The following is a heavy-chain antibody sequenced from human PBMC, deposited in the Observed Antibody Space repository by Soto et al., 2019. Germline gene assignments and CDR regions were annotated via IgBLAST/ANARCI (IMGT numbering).Heavy chain of an antibody. Sequence: SVKVSCKASGGTFSSYTISWVRQAPGQGLEWMGRIIPILGIANYAQKFQGRVTITADKSTSTAYMELSSLRSEDAAVYYWGSFGMVSHARGHDPWGQGTLVTVSS. J-gene: IGHJ5*02. D-gene: IGHD3-16*01. V-gene: IGHV1-69*02. CDR3: GSFGMVSHARGHDP. CDR1: GGTFSSYT. CDR2: IIPILGIA.